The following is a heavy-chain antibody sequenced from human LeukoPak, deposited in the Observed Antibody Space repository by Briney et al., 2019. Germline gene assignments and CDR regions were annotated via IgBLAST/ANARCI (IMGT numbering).Heavy chain of an antibody. CDR1: GGSFSGYY. CDR2: INHSGST. J-gene: IGHJ4*02. Sequence: SETLSLTCAVYGGSFSGYYWSWIRQPPGKGLEWIGEINHSGSTNYNPSLKGRVTISVDTSKNQFSLKLSSVTAADTAVYYCATYDSSGYYRYFDYWGQGTLVTVSS. D-gene: IGHD3-22*01. CDR3: ATYDSSGYYRYFDY. V-gene: IGHV4-34*01.